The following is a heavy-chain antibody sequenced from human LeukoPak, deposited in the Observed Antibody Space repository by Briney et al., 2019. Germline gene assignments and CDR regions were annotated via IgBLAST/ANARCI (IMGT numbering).Heavy chain of an antibody. CDR3: ARRGLLRGGFDY. V-gene: IGHV4-39*01. CDR2: IYYSGST. CDR1: GGSISSSSYY. Sequence: SETLSLTCTVSGGSISSSSYYWGWIRQPPGKGLEWIGSIYYSGSTYYNPSLKSRVTISVDTSKNQFSLKLSSVTAADTDVYYCARRGLLRGGFDYWGQGTLVTVSS. J-gene: IGHJ4*02. D-gene: IGHD3-22*01.